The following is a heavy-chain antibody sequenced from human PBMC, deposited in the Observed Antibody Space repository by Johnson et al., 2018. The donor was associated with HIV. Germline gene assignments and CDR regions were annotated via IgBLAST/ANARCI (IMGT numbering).Heavy chain of an antibody. D-gene: IGHD6-19*01. CDR1: GITFDDYG. V-gene: IGHV3-20*04. Sequence: EVQLVESGGGLVQPGGSLRLSCAASGITFDDYGMSWVRQAPGKGLEWVSGINWNGGSTGYADSVKGRFTISRDNAKNSLYLKMNSLRAEDTALYYCARDNIYGSAWGDAFDVWGQGTMVTVSS. CDR3: ARDNIYGSAWGDAFDV. CDR2: INWNGGST. J-gene: IGHJ3*01.